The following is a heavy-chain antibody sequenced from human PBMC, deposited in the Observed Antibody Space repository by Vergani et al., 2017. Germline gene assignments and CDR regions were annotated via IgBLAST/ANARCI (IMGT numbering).Heavy chain of an antibody. V-gene: IGHV3-7*03. Sequence: EVQLVESGGGLVQPGGSLRLSCAASGFTFSSYWMSWVRQAPGKGLEWVANIKQDGSEKYYVDSVKGRFTISRDNAKNSLYLQMNSLRAEDTAVYYCARERWLQHQPGAFDYWGQGTLVTVSS. CDR3: ARERWLQHQPGAFDY. J-gene: IGHJ4*02. CDR2: IKQDGSEK. CDR1: GFTFSSYW. D-gene: IGHD5-24*01.